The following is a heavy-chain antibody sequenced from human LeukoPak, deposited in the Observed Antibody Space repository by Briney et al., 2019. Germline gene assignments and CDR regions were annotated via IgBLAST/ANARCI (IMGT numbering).Heavy chain of an antibody. V-gene: IGHV3-23*01. Sequence: GGSLRLSCAASGFTFSSFAMSWVRQAPGKGLERVSTISGSGDRTNYADSVKGRFTFSRDNSKNTLYLQMNSLRVEDTAVYYCAKDLPDYGDYIEGYWGQGTLVTVSS. J-gene: IGHJ4*02. CDR1: GFTFSSFA. D-gene: IGHD4-17*01. CDR2: ISGSGDRT. CDR3: AKDLPDYGDYIEGY.